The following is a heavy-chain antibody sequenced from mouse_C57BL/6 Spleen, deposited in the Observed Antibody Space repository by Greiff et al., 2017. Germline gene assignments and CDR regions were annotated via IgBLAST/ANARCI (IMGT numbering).Heavy chain of an antibody. D-gene: IGHD1-1*01. CDR2: IDPENGDT. CDR3: RYYGSSLYFDY. J-gene: IGHJ2*01. V-gene: IGHV14-4*01. Sequence: VQLQQSGAELVRPGASVKLSCTASGFNIKDDYMHWVKQRPEQGLEWIGWIDPENGDTEYASKFQGKATITADTSSNTAYLQFSSLTSEDTAVYYCRYYGSSLYFDYWGQGTTLTVSS. CDR1: GFNIKDDY.